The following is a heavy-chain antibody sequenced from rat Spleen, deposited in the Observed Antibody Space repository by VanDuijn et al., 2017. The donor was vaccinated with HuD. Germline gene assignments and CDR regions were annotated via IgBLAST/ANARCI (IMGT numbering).Heavy chain of an antibody. V-gene: IGHV5-22*01. CDR2: ISYEGSST. J-gene: IGHJ2*01. D-gene: IGHD1-9*01. CDR3: VRHGYTRYYFDY. Sequence: EVQLVESDGGLVQPGRSLKLSCAASGFTFSDYYMAWVRQAPKKGLEWVASISYEGSSTYYRDSVKGRFTISRDNARSTQYLQMDSLKSEDTASYYCVRHGYTRYYFDYWGQGVMVTVSS. CDR1: GFTFSDYY.